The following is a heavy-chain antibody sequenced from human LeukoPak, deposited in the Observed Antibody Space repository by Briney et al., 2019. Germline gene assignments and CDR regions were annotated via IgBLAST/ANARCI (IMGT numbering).Heavy chain of an antibody. CDR2: IIPIFGTA. D-gene: IGHD3-10*01. CDR3: ARAAINYGSGTDHYYYGMDV. V-gene: IGHV1-69*13. CDR1: GGTFSSYA. J-gene: IGHJ6*02. Sequence: ASVKVSCKASGGTFSSYAISWVRQAPGQGLEWMGGIIPIFGTANYAQKFQGRVTITADESMSTAYMELSSLRSEDTAVYYCARAAINYGSGTDHYYYGMDVWGQGTTVTVSS.